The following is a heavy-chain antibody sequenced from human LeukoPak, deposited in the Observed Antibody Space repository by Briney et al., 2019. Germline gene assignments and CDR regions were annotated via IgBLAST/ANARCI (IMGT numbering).Heavy chain of an antibody. CDR1: GFTFSSYG. J-gene: IGHJ4*02. CDR3: ARDALLRGVMDY. D-gene: IGHD3-10*01. Sequence: GGSLRLSCAASGFTFSSYGMHWVRQAPGKGLEWVAVIWYDGSNKYYADSVKGRFTISRDNSKNTLYLQMNSLRAEDTAVYYCARDALLRGVMDYWGQGTLVTVSS. V-gene: IGHV3-33*01. CDR2: IWYDGSNK.